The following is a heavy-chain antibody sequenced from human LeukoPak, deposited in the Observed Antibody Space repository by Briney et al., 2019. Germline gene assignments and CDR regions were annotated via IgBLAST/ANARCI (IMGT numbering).Heavy chain of an antibody. CDR1: GYSISSGYY. Sequence: SETLSLTCTVSGYSISSGYYWGWIRQPPGKGLEWIGSIYHSGSTYYNPSLKSRVTISVDTSKNQFSLKLSSVTAADTAVYYCARVGGSNGYYRYWGQGTLVTVSS. V-gene: IGHV4-38-2*02. CDR2: IYHSGST. CDR3: ARVGGSNGYYRY. J-gene: IGHJ4*02. D-gene: IGHD3-22*01.